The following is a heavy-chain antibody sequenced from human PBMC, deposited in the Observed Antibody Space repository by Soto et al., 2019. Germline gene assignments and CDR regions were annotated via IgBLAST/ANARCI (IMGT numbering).Heavy chain of an antibody. V-gene: IGHV1-69*02. J-gene: IGHJ5*02. CDR2: IITILGIA. CDR3: ARGETKYWFDP. Sequence: SVKVSCKASGGTFSSYTISWVRQAPGQGLEWMGRIITILGIANYAQKFQGRVTITADKSTSTAYMELSSLSSEDTAVYYCARGETKYWFDPWGQGTLVTVSS. D-gene: IGHD1-1*01. CDR1: GGTFSSYT.